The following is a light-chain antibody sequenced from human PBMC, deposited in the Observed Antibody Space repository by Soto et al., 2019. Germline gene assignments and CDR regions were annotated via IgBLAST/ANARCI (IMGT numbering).Light chain of an antibody. J-gene: IGKJ2*01. V-gene: IGKV3-20*01. CDR2: GAS. CDR3: QQFGSSGYT. Sequence: EIVLTQSPGTLSLSPGERAALSCRASQIANSNYLAWYQQKPGQAPRLLIYGASRRATGIPDRFTSSGSGTDFSLTISRLEPEDFAVYYCQQFGSSGYTFGQGTKLEIK. CDR1: QIANSNY.